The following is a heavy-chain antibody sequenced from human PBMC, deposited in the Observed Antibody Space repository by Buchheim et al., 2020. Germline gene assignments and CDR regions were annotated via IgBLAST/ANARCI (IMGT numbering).Heavy chain of an antibody. CDR1: GFTFNTYV. V-gene: IGHV3-23*01. CDR2: INGGGDRT. J-gene: IGHJ4*02. D-gene: IGHD3-22*01. Sequence: EVQLLESGGGLVQPGGSLRLSCAASGFTFNTYVMIWVRQAPEKGLEWVSTINGGGDRTFYADSVKGRFTISRDNSKNTLYLQMNSLRAEDTAVYYCAKDGRDSSGYYQYFDYWGQGTL. CDR3: AKDGRDSSGYYQYFDY.